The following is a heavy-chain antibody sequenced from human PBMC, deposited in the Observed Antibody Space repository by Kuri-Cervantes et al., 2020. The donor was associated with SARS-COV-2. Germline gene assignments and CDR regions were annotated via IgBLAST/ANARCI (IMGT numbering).Heavy chain of an antibody. J-gene: IGHJ4*02. D-gene: IGHD6-13*01. V-gene: IGHV4-59*01. CDR3: ARAIAAAAPFDY. CDR1: GGSISSYY. CDR2: IYYSGST. Sequence: SETLSLTCTVSGGSISSYYWSWIRQPPGKGLEWIGYIYYSGSTNYNLSLKSRVTISVDTSKNQFSLKLSSVTAADTAVYYCARAIAAAAPFDYWGQGTLVTVSS.